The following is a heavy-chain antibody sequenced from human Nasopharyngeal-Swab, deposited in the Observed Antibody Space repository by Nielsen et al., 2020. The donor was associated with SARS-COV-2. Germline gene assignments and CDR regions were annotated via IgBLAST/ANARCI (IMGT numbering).Heavy chain of an antibody. J-gene: IGHJ5*02. CDR1: GESFSGYY. CDR2: INHSGST. V-gene: IGHV4-34*01. CDR3: ARGDMRRGGRRAGPKKRQNWFDP. D-gene: IGHD3-16*01. Sequence: SETLSLTCAVSGESFSGYYWSWIRQPPGKGLEWIGEINHSGSTNYNPSLKSRVTISVDTSKNQFSLKLSSVTAADTAVYYCARGDMRRGGRRAGPKKRQNWFDPWGQGTLVTVSS.